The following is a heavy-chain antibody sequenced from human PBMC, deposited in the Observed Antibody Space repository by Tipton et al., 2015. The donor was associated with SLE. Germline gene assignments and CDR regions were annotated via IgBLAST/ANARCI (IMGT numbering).Heavy chain of an antibody. CDR1: GYTFTGYY. CDR3: ARGHGYYDSSGYSVDY. J-gene: IGHJ4*02. Sequence: QLVQSGAEVKKPGASVKVSCKASGYTFTGYYTHWVRQAPGQGLEWMGWINPNSGGTNYAQKFQGRVTMTRDTSISTAYMELSRLRSDDTAVYYCARGHGYYDSSGYSVDYWGQGTLVTVSS. CDR2: INPNSGGT. D-gene: IGHD3-22*01. V-gene: IGHV1-2*02.